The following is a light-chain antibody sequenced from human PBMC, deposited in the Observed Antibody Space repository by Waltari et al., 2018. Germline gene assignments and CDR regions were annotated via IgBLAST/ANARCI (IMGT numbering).Light chain of an antibody. J-gene: IGKJ2*01. CDR2: WAS. V-gene: IGKV4-1*01. CDR3: QQYYSIPQT. Sequence: DIVMTQSPDSLTVSLGERATINCKSSRSVLYSSNNKNYLAWYQQKPGQPPKLLIFWASTRESGVPDRFSGSGSGTDFTLTISSLQAEDVAVYYCQQYYSIPQTFGQGTKQEIK. CDR1: RSVLYSSNNKNY.